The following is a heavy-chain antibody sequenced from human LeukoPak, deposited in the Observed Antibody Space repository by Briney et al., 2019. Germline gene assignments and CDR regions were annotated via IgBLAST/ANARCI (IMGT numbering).Heavy chain of an antibody. J-gene: IGHJ4*02. V-gene: IGHV4-30-4*08. D-gene: IGHD1-26*01. CDR1: GGSISSGDYY. Sequence: SETLSLTCTVSGGSISSGDYYWSWIRQPPGKGLEWIGYIYYSGSTYYNPSLKSRVTISVDTSKNQFSLKLSSVTAADTAVYYCARHARSLGATPIPFDYWGQGTLVTVSS. CDR3: ARHARSLGATPIPFDY. CDR2: IYYSGST.